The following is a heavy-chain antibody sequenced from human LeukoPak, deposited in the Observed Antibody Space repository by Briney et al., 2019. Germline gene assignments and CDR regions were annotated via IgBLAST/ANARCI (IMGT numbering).Heavy chain of an antibody. CDR2: IYYSEST. CDR3: ARAFCSGGSCYSVY. V-gene: IGHV4-61*01. Sequence: SETLSLTCTVSGGSVSSGSYYWRWIRQPPGKGLEWIGYIYYSESTNYNPSLKSRVTISVDTSKNQFSLKLSSVTAADTAVYYCARAFCSGGSCYSVYWGQGTLVTVSS. CDR1: GGSVSSGSYY. J-gene: IGHJ4*02. D-gene: IGHD2-15*01.